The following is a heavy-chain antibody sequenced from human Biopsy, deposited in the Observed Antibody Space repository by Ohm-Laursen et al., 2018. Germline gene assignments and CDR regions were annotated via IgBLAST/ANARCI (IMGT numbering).Heavy chain of an antibody. V-gene: IGHV3-53*01. D-gene: IGHD3-10*01. CDR3: AREKGGDPYYFDY. CDR1: GFTVSNQY. CDR2: IYTGGTT. J-gene: IGHJ4*02. Sequence: SLRLSCAASGFTVSNQYMSWVRQAPGKGLEWVSVIYTGGTTQYADSVRGRFSLSSGNSKNALYLQISRLRAEDTAVYDCAREKGGDPYYFDYWGQGTLVTISS.